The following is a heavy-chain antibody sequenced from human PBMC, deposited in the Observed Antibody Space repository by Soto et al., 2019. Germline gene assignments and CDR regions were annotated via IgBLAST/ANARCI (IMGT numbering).Heavy chain of an antibody. Sequence: GASVKVSCKASGYTFTGYYMHWVRRAPGQGREWMGWINPNSGGTNYAQKFQGWVTMTRDTSISTAYMELSRLRSDDTAVYYCARAIESYYDSSGYYFPLDYWGQGTLVTVSS. V-gene: IGHV1-2*04. CDR2: INPNSGGT. J-gene: IGHJ4*02. CDR3: ARAIESYYDSSGYYFPLDY. D-gene: IGHD3-22*01. CDR1: GYTFTGYY.